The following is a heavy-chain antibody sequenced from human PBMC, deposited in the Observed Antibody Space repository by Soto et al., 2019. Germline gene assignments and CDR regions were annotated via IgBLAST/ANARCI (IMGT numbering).Heavy chain of an antibody. J-gene: IGHJ1*01. CDR1: GYTFISYG. CDR2: ISAYNGNT. Sequence: QVLLVQSGAEVKKPGASVKVSCKASGYTFISYGFSWVRQAPGQGLEWMGWISAYNGNTNHAQKLQGRVTMTTDTSTSTAYMELRSLRPDDTAVYYCARVELSCSGGSCFPEGYFQHWGQGTLVTVSS. D-gene: IGHD2-15*01. CDR3: ARVELSCSGGSCFPEGYFQH. V-gene: IGHV1-18*01.